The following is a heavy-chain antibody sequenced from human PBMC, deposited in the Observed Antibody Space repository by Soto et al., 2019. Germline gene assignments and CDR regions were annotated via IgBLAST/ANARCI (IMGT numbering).Heavy chain of an antibody. V-gene: IGHV3-23*01. CDR1: GFTFSSYA. Sequence: PEGSLRLSCAASGFTFSSYAMSWVRQAPGKGLEWVSAISGSGGSTYYADSVKGRFTISRDNSKNTLYLQMNSLRAEDMAVFYCAKIENPGYSISGFLYWGQGALVTVSS. CDR2: ISGSGGST. D-gene: IGHD6-13*01. J-gene: IGHJ4*02. CDR3: AKIENPGYSISGFLY.